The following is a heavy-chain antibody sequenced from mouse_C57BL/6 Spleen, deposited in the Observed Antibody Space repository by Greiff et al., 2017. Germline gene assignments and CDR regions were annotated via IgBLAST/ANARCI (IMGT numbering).Heavy chain of an antibody. Sequence: EVQLQQSGTVLARPGASVKMSCKTSGYTFTSYWMHWVKQRPGQGLEWIGAIYPGNSDTSYNQKFKGKAKLTAVTSASTAYMELSSLTNEDSAVYYCITTVVGDAMDYWGQGTSVTVSS. CDR2: IYPGNSDT. V-gene: IGHV1-5*01. J-gene: IGHJ4*01. CDR3: ITTVVGDAMDY. CDR1: GYTFTSYW. D-gene: IGHD1-1*01.